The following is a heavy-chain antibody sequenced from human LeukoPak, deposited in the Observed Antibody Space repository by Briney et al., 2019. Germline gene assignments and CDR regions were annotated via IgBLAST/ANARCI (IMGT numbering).Heavy chain of an antibody. Sequence: SETLSLTCAVYGGSFSGYYWSWIRQPPGKGLEWIGEINHSGSTNYNPSLKSRVTISVDKSKNQFSLKVSSVTAADTAVYYCARGLAAAGADWFDPWGQGTLVTVSS. J-gene: IGHJ5*02. CDR3: ARGLAAAGADWFDP. V-gene: IGHV4-34*01. CDR1: GGSFSGYY. D-gene: IGHD6-13*01. CDR2: INHSGST.